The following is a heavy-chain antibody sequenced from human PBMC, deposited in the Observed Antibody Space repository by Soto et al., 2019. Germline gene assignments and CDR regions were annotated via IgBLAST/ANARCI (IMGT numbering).Heavy chain of an antibody. J-gene: IGHJ5*01. Sequence: GGSLRLSCAASGFTFSSYGMHWVRQAPGKGLEWVAVISYDGSNKYYADSVKGRFTISRDNSKNTLYPQMNSLRAEYTAVYDCAKGQTTVVTRCFDPWGQGTLVTVSS. V-gene: IGHV3-30*18. CDR3: AKGQTTVVTRCFDP. D-gene: IGHD4-17*01. CDR2: ISYDGSNK. CDR1: GFTFSSYG.